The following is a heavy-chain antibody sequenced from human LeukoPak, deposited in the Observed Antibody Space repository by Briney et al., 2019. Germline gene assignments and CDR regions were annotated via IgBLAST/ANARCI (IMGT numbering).Heavy chain of an antibody. CDR3: AKLGGYSSSWSYYYYYYMDV. J-gene: IGHJ6*03. D-gene: IGHD6-13*01. CDR1: GFTFSSYA. Sequence: HPGGSLRLSCAASGFTFSSYAMSWVRQAPGKGLEWVSAISGSGGSTYYPDSVKGRFTISRDNSKNTLYLQMNSLRAEDTAVYYCAKLGGYSSSWSYYYYYYMDVWGKGTTVTVSS. V-gene: IGHV3-23*01. CDR2: ISGSGGST.